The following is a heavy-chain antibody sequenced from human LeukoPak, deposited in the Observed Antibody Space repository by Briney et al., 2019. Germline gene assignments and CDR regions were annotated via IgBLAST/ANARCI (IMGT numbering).Heavy chain of an antibody. D-gene: IGHD5-12*01. CDR3: ARVRLTKPYYFDY. V-gene: IGHV4-38-2*02. J-gene: IGHJ4*02. CDR1: GYSISSGYY. CDR2: IYHSGST. Sequence: SETLSLTCTVSGYSISSGYYWGWIRQPPGKGLEWIGSIYHSGSTYYNPSLKSRVTISVDTSKNQFSLKLSSVTAADTAVYYCARVRLTKPYYFDYWGQGTLVTVSS.